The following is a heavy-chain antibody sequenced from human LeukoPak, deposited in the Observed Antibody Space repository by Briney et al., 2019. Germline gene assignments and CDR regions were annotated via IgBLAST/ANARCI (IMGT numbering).Heavy chain of an antibody. D-gene: IGHD3-3*01. J-gene: IGHJ4*02. CDR1: GFTFSSYS. CDR3: ACITIFGANVDY. Sequence: GGSLRLSCAASGFTFSSYSMNWVRQAPGKGPEWVSSISSSSSYIYYADSVKGRFTISRDNAKNSLYLQMNSLRAEDTAVYYCACITIFGANVDYWGQGTLVTVSS. CDR2: ISSSSSYI. V-gene: IGHV3-21*01.